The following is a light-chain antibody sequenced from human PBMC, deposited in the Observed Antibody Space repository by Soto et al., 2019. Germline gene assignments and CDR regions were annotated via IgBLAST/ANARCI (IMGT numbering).Light chain of an antibody. J-gene: IGLJ3*02. CDR3: AAWDDSLNGPWV. Sequence: QSALTQPRSVSGSPGQSVTISCTGTRRDVGGYNYVSWYQQHPGKVPKLMIFDVAKRPSGVPDRFSGSKSGTSASLAISGLQSEDEADYYCAAWDDSLNGPWVFGGGTKLTVL. V-gene: IGLV2-11*01. CDR1: RRDVGGYNY. CDR2: DVA.